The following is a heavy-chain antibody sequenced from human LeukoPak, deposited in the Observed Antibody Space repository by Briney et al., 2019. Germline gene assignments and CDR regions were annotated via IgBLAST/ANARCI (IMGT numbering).Heavy chain of an antibody. Sequence: SETLSLTCSVSGGSISSRNTYWGWIRQPPGKGLEWIGNIYYSGSTNYNPSLESRLTIFADTSKNQFSLRPTSVSAADTAVYFCARGQWFGEDIWGQGTLVIVSS. D-gene: IGHD3-10*01. CDR3: ARGQWFGEDI. CDR1: GGSISSRNTY. J-gene: IGHJ4*02. CDR2: IYYSGST. V-gene: IGHV4-39*01.